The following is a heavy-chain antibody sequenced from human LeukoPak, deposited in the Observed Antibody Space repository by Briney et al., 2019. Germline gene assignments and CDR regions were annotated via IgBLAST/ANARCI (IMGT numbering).Heavy chain of an antibody. CDR3: ARRRSSSSRTNYYFDY. D-gene: IGHD6-6*01. V-gene: IGHV4-38-2*01. CDR2: IYHSGST. Sequence: SETLSLTCAVFGYSISSGYYWGWIRQPPGKGLEWIGSIYHSGSTYYNPSLKSRVTISVDTSKNQFSLKLSSVTAADTAVYYCARRRSSSSRTNYYFDYWGQGTLVTVSS. CDR1: GYSISSGYY. J-gene: IGHJ4*02.